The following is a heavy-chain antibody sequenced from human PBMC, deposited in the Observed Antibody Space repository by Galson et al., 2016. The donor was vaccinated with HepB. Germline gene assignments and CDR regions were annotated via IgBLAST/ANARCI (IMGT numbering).Heavy chain of an antibody. V-gene: IGHV1-69*01. CDR1: GGPFGNYS. D-gene: IGHD3-3*01. CDR3: ARRFRMGGFDP. CDR2: IIPMFGTA. Sequence: SCKVSGGPFGNYSLTWVRQAPGQGLEWMGGIIPMFGTADYARQFQGRVTLTADAVTSSVYMELRGLTSEDTAVYYCARRFRMGGFDPWGQGTLVTVSS. J-gene: IGHJ5*02.